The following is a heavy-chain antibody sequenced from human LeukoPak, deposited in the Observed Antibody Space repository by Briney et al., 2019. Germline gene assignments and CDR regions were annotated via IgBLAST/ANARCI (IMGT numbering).Heavy chain of an antibody. CDR1: GFTFSSYG. CDR3: AKDVGYCSGGSCRDY. CDR2: ISYDGSNK. D-gene: IGHD2-15*01. V-gene: IGHV3-30*18. J-gene: IGHJ4*02. Sequence: GGSLRLSCEASGFTFSSYGMHWVRQAPGKGLEWVAVISYDGSNKYYADSVKGRFTISRDNSKNTLYLQMNSLRAEDTAVYYCAKDVGYCSGGSCRDYWGQGTLVTVSS.